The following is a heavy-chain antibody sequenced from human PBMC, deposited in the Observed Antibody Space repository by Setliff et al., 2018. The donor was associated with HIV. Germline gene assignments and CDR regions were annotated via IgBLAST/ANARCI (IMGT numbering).Heavy chain of an antibody. V-gene: IGHV4-31*03. CDR2: IYYSGAT. CDR1: GGSISSGGYY. Sequence: SETLSLTCTVSGGSISSGGYYWSWIRQHPGKGLEWIGYIYYSGATYYNPSLRSRVTISVDSSKNQFSLRLSSVTAADTAVYYCARLNKHFSGYTYGQYYFDYWGQGTLVTVSS. CDR3: ARLNKHFSGYTYGQYYFDY. J-gene: IGHJ4*02. D-gene: IGHD5-18*01.